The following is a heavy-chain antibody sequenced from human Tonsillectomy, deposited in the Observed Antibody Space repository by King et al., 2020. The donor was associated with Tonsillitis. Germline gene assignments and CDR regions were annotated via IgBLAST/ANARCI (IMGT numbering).Heavy chain of an antibody. J-gene: IGHJ4*02. D-gene: IGHD6-19*01. CDR2: IYYSGST. CDR3: ASHWASSGWFRYFDY. CDR1: GGSISSNNYY. V-gene: IGHV4-39*01. Sequence: QLQESGPGLVKPSETLSLTCTVSGGSISSNNYYWGWIRQPPGKGLEWIGSIYYSGSTYYNPSLKSRVTISVDTSKNQFSLKLSSVTAADTAVYYCASHWASSGWFRYFDYWGQGTLVTVSS.